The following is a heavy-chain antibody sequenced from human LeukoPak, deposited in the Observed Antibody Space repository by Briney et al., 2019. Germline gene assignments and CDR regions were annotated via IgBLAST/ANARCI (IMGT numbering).Heavy chain of an antibody. CDR2: VKSKADDGTT. Sequence: GGSLRLSCAASGFTFDDYGMSWVRQAPGKGLEWVGRVKSKADDGTTDYAAPVQGRFTISRGDSKNTLSLQMNSLKTEDTAVYYCATEGGSGSYYGDDAFDMWGQGTMVTVSS. CDR1: GFTFDDYG. CDR3: ATEGGSGSYYGDDAFDM. D-gene: IGHD3-10*01. V-gene: IGHV3-15*01. J-gene: IGHJ3*02.